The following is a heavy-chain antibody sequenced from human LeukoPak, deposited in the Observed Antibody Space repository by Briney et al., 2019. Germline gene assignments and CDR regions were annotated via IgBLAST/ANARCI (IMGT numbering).Heavy chain of an antibody. CDR2: IYTRGST. D-gene: IGHD2-15*01. CDR3: ARGRYCSADICSGGDAFDI. J-gene: IGHJ3*02. Sequence: SETLSLTCTVSGGYINNYYWSWIRQPAGKGLEWLGRIYTRGSTNYNPSLKSRVTMLVDTSKNQFSLKLSSVTAADTAVYYCARGRYCSADICSGGDAFDIWGQGTMVSVSS. CDR1: GGYINNYY. V-gene: IGHV4-4*07.